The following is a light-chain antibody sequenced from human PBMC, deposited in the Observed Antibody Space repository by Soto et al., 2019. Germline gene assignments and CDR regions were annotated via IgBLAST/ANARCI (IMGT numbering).Light chain of an antibody. CDR1: SSDVGDYNY. CDR2: EVS. CDR3: SSYTSSSTEV. Sequence: QSALTQPASVSGSPGQSITISCTGTSSDVGDYNYVSWYQHHPGKAPKLIIYEVSNRPSGVSDRFSGSKSGNTASLTTSGLQAADEADYYCSSYTSSSTEVFGTGTKVTVL. V-gene: IGLV2-14*01. J-gene: IGLJ1*01.